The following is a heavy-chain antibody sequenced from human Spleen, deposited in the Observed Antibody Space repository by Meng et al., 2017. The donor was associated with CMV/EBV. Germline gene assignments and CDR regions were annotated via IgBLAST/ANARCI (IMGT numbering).Heavy chain of an antibody. CDR1: GSSITSSSYF. Sequence: SETLSLTCTVSGSSITSSSYFWDWIRPSPGKGLEWIGSLSYGGNIYYNSSLKSRVTISVDMYNNQITLRLTYVTAADKAVYYCAKIFPSDYYKYSMDVWGQGTMVTVSS. CDR3: AKIFPSDYYKYSMDV. D-gene: IGHD3-3*01. CDR2: LSYGGNI. J-gene: IGHJ6*02. V-gene: IGHV4-39*06.